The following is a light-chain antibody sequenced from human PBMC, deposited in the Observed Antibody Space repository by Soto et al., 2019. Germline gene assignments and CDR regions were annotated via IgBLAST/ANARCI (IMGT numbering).Light chain of an antibody. J-gene: IGKJ2*02. Sequence: EIVLTQSPATLSLSPGERATLSCRASQSVSSYLAWYQQKPGQAPRLLIYDASNRATGIPARFSGSGSGTDFTLTISSLEPEDSAVYYCQQRNNWPGTFGQGTKLEIK. CDR1: QSVSSY. CDR2: DAS. CDR3: QQRNNWPGT. V-gene: IGKV3-11*01.